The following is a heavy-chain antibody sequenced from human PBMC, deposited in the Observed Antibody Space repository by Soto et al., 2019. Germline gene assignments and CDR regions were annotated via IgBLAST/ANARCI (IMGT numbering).Heavy chain of an antibody. V-gene: IGHV1-69*02. J-gene: IGHJ5*02. CDR3: ARVGQRDWFDP. CDR1: GGTFSSYT. CDR2: IIPILGIA. Sequence: QVQLVQSGAEVKKPGSSVKVSCKASGGTFSSYTISWVRQAPGQGLEWMGRIIPILGIANYAQKFQGRVTITADKSASTADMGLSSLRSEDTAVYYCARVGQRDWFDPWGQGTLVTVSS. D-gene: IGHD6-25*01.